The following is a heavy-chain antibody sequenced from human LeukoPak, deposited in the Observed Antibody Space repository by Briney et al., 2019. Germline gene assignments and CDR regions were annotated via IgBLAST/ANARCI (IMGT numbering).Heavy chain of an antibody. Sequence: SETLSLTCTVSGGSISSSSYYWGWIRQPPGKGLEWIGSIYYSGSTFYNPSLKSRATISVDTSKNQFSLKLSSVTAADTAVYFCAGYGGYVGWGQGTLVTVSS. CDR2: IYYSGST. D-gene: IGHD4-17*01. CDR3: AGYGGYVG. V-gene: IGHV4-39*01. J-gene: IGHJ4*02. CDR1: GGSISSSSYY.